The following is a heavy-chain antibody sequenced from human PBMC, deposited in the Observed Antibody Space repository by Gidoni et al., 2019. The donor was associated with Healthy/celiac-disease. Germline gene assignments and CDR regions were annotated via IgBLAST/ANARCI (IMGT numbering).Heavy chain of an antibody. D-gene: IGHD5-12*01. Sequence: VQLVQSGAEVKKPGASVKVSCKASGYTFTGYYMHWARQAPGQGLEWMGWINPNSGGTNYAQKFQGRVTMTRDTSISTAYMELSRLRSDDAAVYYCARARDGYNPGFTPYDYWGQGTLVTVSS. V-gene: IGHV1-2*02. CDR2: INPNSGGT. J-gene: IGHJ4*02. CDR1: GYTFTGYY. CDR3: ARARDGYNPGFTPYDY.